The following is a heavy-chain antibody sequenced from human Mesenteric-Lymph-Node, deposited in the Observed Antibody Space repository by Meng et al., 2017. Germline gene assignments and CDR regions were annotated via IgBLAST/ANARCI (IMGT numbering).Heavy chain of an antibody. CDR3: ARDQGGAGAY. Sequence: QVQLQPWGAGQLKPSETLSLTCAVYVGSFSGHSWTWIRQSPGKGLEWIGDINHRGSTNYNPSLKSRVTISVDTSKNQFSLELNYVTAADTAVYYCARDQGGAGAYWGQGTLVTVSS. CDR1: VGSFSGHS. V-gene: IGHV4-34*01. D-gene: IGHD2-15*01. J-gene: IGHJ4*02. CDR2: INHRGST.